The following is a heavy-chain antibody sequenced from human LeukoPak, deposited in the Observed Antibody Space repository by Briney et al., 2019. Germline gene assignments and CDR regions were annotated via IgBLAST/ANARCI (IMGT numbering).Heavy chain of an antibody. D-gene: IGHD3-16*02. J-gene: IGHJ4*02. CDR2: ISLSSSYI. CDR3: ARVATQYVWGSYRSIDY. CDR1: GFTFSSYS. V-gene: IGHV3-21*01. Sequence: VGSLRLSCAASGFTFSSYSMNWVRQAPGKGLEWVSSISLSSSYIYYADSVKGRFTISRDNAKNSLYLQMNSLRAEDTAVYYCARVATQYVWGSYRSIDYWGQGTLVTVSS.